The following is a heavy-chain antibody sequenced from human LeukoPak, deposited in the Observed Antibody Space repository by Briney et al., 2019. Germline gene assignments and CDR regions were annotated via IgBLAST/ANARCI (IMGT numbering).Heavy chain of an antibody. J-gene: IGHJ4*02. V-gene: IGHV3-21*01. D-gene: IGHD1-26*01. Sequence: GGSLRLSCAASGFTFCSYIMNCVPHSPGKGVEGLSSISSSSSYISYAASVKGRFTLSRDNAQNSLYLQMNSLRAEDTAVYYCAGGTVGAKNFDYWGQGTLVTVSS. CDR1: GFTFCSYI. CDR3: AGGTVGAKNFDY. CDR2: ISSSSSYI.